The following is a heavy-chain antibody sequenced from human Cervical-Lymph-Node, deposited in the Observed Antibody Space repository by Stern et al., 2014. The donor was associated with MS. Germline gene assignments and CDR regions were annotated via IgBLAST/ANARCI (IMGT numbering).Heavy chain of an antibody. V-gene: IGHV5-51*01. CDR3: ARQTTAWASDV. CDR1: GFKFSIYW. D-gene: IGHD1-14*01. J-gene: IGHJ4*02. Sequence: EVQLVESGAEVIRPGESLKISCKGSGFKFSIYWIAWVRQMPGKGLEWMGCIYPGDSETRYRPSFQGQVTMSADKSTGTAYLQWSSLNASDAAMYFCARQTTAWASDVWGQGTLVTVSS. CDR2: IYPGDSET.